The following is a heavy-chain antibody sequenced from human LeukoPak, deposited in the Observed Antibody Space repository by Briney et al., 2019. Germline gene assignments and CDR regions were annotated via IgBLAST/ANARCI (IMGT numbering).Heavy chain of an antibody. D-gene: IGHD3-10*01. CDR3: ASRISGSYLDY. CDR1: GVAFSTYG. J-gene: IGHJ4*02. V-gene: IGHV3-48*02. Sequence: PGGSLRLSCAASGVAFSTYGMNWVRQAPGRGLEWISYITSRSTTYYADSVRGRFTISRDNAKNSLYLEMNGLRDDDTAVYYCASRISGSYLDYWGKGTLVTVSS. CDR2: ITSRSTT.